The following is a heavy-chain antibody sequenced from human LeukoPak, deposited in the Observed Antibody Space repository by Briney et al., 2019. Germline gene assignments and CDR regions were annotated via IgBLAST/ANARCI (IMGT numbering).Heavy chain of an antibody. Sequence: GGSLRLSCAASGFTFSSYGMNWVRQAPGKGLEWVAFIRSDTTEKYYGDSVKGRFTISRDNSKNTLYLQMNSLRTEDTAVYYCAKQAGTTSYYYYYMDVWGKGTTVTVSS. CDR1: GFTFSSYG. CDR2: IRSDTTEK. J-gene: IGHJ6*03. D-gene: IGHD6-19*01. V-gene: IGHV3-30*02. CDR3: AKQAGTTSYYYYYMDV.